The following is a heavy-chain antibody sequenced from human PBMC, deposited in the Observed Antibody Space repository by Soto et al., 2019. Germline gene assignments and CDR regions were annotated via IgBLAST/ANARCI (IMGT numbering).Heavy chain of an antibody. V-gene: IGHV4-34*01. J-gene: IGHJ3*01. CDR2: INHSGST. Sequence: QVQLQQWGAGLLKPSETLSLTCAVYGGSFTDYYWTWIRQPPGKGLEWIGEINHSGSTNYNPSLKNRVTISLDTSKNQFSLKVNSVTAADTAVYFCARVRVRLLSHAFDFWGQGTLVTVSS. D-gene: IGHD3-16*02. CDR3: ARVRVRLLSHAFDF. CDR1: GGSFTDYY.